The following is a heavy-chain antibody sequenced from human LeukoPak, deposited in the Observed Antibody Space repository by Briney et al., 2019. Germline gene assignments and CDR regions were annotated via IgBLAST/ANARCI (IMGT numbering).Heavy chain of an antibody. CDR1: GYTFVSYE. CDR2: MNPNSGYT. CDR3: ARDVSTANDY. Sequence: ASVKVSCKTSGYTFVSYEINWVRQAPGQGLEWVGWMNPNSGYTGYGQKFQGRVTMTKDPSIRTAYMELSSLSSEDTAVYYCARDVSTANDYWGQGTLVTVSS. V-gene: IGHV1-8*02. D-gene: IGHD5-18*01. J-gene: IGHJ4*02.